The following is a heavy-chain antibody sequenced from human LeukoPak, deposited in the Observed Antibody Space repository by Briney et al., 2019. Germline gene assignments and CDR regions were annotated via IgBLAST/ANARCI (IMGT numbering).Heavy chain of an antibody. CDR3: ARVSGGSSSLYFDY. V-gene: IGHV1-69*06. J-gene: IGHJ4*02. Sequence: SVKVSCKASGYTFTSYGISWVRQAPGQGVEWMGGIIPIFGTANYAQKFQGRVTITADKSTSTVYMELSSLRSEDTAVYYCARVSGGSSSLYFDYWGQGTLVTVSS. D-gene: IGHD6-6*01. CDR1: GYTFTSYG. CDR2: IIPIFGTA.